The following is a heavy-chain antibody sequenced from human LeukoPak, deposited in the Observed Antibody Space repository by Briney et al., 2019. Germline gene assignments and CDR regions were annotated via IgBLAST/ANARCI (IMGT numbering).Heavy chain of an antibody. CDR2: ISGSGSTI. J-gene: IGHJ4*02. V-gene: IGHV3-23*01. CDR1: GFTFSSYA. CDR3: ARDLRWLQL. Sequence: QSGGSLRLSCAASGFTFSSYAMSWVRQAPGKGLEWVSAISGSGSTIYYADSVKGRFTISRDNAKNSLYLQMNSLRAEDTAVYYCARDLRWLQLWGQGTLVTVSS. D-gene: IGHD5-24*01.